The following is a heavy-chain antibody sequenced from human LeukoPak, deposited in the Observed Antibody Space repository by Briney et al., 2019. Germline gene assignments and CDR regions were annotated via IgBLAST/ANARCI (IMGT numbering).Heavy chain of an antibody. J-gene: IGHJ6*03. D-gene: IGHD6-19*01. CDR2: INPNSGGT. CDR3: ARGRNQQWLVPHYYYYMDV. V-gene: IGHV1-2*02. Sequence: GASVKVSCKASGYTFTGYYMHWVRQAPGEGLEWMGWINPNSGGTNYTQKFQGRVTMTRDTSISTAYMELSRLRSEDTAVYYCARGRNQQWLVPHYYYYMDVWGKGTTVTISS. CDR1: GYTFTGYY.